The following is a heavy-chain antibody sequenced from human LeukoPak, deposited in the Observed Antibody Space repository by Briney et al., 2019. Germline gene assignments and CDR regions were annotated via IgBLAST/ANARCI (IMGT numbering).Heavy chain of an antibody. Sequence: GGSLRLPCAASGFTFSSYAMHWVRQAPGKGLEWVAVISYDGSNKYYADSVKGRFTISRDNSKNTLYLQMNSLRAEDTAVYYCAREGLTGDFFDYWGQGTLVTVSS. CDR3: AREGLTGDFFDY. J-gene: IGHJ4*02. D-gene: IGHD7-27*01. V-gene: IGHV3-30*01. CDR1: GFTFSSYA. CDR2: ISYDGSNK.